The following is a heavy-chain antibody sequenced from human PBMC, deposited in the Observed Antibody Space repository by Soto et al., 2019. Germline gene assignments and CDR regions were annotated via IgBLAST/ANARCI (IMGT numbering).Heavy chain of an antibody. CDR2: IKSKTDGGTT. Sequence: PGGSLRLSCAASGFTFSNAWMNWVRQAPGKGLEWVGRIKSKTDGGTTDYAAPVKGRFTISRDDSKNTLYLQMNSLKTEDTAVYYCTTGVVAHYYYYHGMDVWGQGTTVTVSS. CDR3: TTGVVAHYYYYHGMDV. V-gene: IGHV3-15*07. D-gene: IGHD5-12*01. J-gene: IGHJ6*02. CDR1: GFTFSNAW.